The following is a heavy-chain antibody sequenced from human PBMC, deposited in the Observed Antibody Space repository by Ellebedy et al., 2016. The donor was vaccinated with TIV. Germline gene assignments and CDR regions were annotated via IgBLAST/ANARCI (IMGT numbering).Heavy chain of an antibody. CDR2: IHYSGST. Sequence: SETLSLXXNVSGGFISSYYWSWIRQSPGKGLEWIGYIHYSGSTDYNPSLKSRVSTSVDTSQSQFFLNLTSVTAADTAVYYCSRLGSSGYFLEYWGQGALVTVSS. J-gene: IGHJ4*02. V-gene: IGHV4-59*01. D-gene: IGHD3-22*01. CDR3: SRLGSSGYFLEY. CDR1: GGFISSYY.